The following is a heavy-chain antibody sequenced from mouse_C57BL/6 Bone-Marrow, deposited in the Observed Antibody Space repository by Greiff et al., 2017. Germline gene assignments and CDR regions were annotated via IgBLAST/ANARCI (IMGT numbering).Heavy chain of an antibody. D-gene: IGHD1-1*01. Sequence: QVQLKQSGSELRSPGSSVKLSCKDFDSEVFPIAYMSWVRQKPGHGFEWIGGILPSIGRTIYGEKFEDKATLDADTLSNTAYLELNSLTSEDSAIYYCARGAYYYGSYFDYWGQGTTLTVSS. V-gene: IGHV15-2*01. CDR2: ILPSIGRT. J-gene: IGHJ2*01. CDR1: DSEVFPIAY. CDR3: ARGAYYYGSYFDY.